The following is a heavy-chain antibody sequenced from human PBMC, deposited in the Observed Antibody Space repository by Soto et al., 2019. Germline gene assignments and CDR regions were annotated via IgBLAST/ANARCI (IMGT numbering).Heavy chain of an antibody. CDR1: GFTFSSYA. V-gene: IGHV3-30-3*01. Sequence: LRLSCAASGFTFSSYAMHWVRQAPGKGLEWVAVISYDGSNKYYADSVKGRFTISRDNSKNTLYLQMNSLRAEDTAVYYCARDPKEEYSSSSGAGYYFDYWGQGTLVTVSS. CDR2: ISYDGSNK. D-gene: IGHD6-6*01. CDR3: ARDPKEEYSSSSGAGYYFDY. J-gene: IGHJ4*02.